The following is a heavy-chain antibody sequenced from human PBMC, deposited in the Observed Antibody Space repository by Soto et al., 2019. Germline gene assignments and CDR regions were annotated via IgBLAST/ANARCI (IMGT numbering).Heavy chain of an antibody. CDR2: IYYSGST. CDR1: VGSISSYY. J-gene: IGHJ4*02. Sequence: PSETLSVTCPFSVGSISSYYWSCTRQPPGKGLEWIGSIYYSGSTYYNPSLKSRVTISVDTSKNQFSLKLSSVTAADTAVYYCARHGSHYYDSAYYFDYWGQGTLVTVSS. V-gene: IGHV4-59*05. D-gene: IGHD3-22*01. CDR3: ARHGSHYYDSAYYFDY.